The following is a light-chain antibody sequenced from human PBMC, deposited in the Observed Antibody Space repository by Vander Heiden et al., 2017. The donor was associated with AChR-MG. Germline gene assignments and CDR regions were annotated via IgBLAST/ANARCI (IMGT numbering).Light chain of an antibody. Sequence: EIVLTQSPGTLSLSPGERATLSCRASQSLSGNYFAWDQQRPGQAPRRLIHGSSTRAAAISDRFSGSGSGTDFTLTISRVEPEDSAVYYCHQYAGSPETFGQGTRVEIK. CDR2: GSS. CDR3: HQYAGSPET. V-gene: IGKV3-20*01. CDR1: QSLSGNY. J-gene: IGKJ1*01.